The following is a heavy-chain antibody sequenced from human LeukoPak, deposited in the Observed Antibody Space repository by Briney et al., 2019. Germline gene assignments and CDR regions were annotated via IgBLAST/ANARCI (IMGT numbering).Heavy chain of an antibody. CDR2: IRSKAYSGTT. CDR3: ANVWGVVVAARF. J-gene: IGHJ6*04. D-gene: IGHD2-15*01. V-gene: IGHV3-49*04. CDR1: GFTFSDYA. Sequence: GGSLRLSCTTSGFTFSDYAMSWVRQAPGKGLEWVGFIRSKAYSGTTEYAASVKDRFTISRDDSKSIAYLQMNSLKTEDTAVYYCANVWGVVVAARFWGKGTTVTISS.